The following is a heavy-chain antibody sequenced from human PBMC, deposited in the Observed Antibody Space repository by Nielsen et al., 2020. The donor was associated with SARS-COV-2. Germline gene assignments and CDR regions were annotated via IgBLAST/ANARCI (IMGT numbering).Heavy chain of an antibody. CDR3: TTYTNGCPYK. CDR1: GFTFSSYA. Sequence: GGSLRLSCAASGFTFSSYAMSWVRQAPGKGLEWVSAISGSGGSTYYADSVKGRFTISRDNSKNTLYLQMNSLRAEDTAVYYCTTYTNGCPYKWGQGTLVTVSS. D-gene: IGHD6-19*01. J-gene: IGHJ4*02. V-gene: IGHV3-23*01. CDR2: ISGSGGST.